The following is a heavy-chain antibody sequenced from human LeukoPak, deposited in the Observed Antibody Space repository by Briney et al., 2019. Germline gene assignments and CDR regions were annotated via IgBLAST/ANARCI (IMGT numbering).Heavy chain of an antibody. D-gene: IGHD3-10*01. CDR2: ISGSGGST. CDR3: AKDLYGSGSYYKGY. V-gene: IGHV3-23*01. Sequence: PGGSLRLSCAASGFTFSSYAMSWVRQAPGKGLEWVSAISGSGGSTYYADSVKGRFTISRDNSKNTLYLQMNSLRAEGTAVYYCAKDLYGSGSYYKGYWGQGTLVTVSS. CDR1: GFTFSSYA. J-gene: IGHJ4*02.